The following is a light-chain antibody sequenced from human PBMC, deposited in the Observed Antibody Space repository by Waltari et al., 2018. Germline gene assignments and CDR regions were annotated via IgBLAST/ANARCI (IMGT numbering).Light chain of an antibody. V-gene: IGLV4-69*01. J-gene: IGLJ3*02. CDR2: VKSDGSH. Sequence: QLVLTQSPSASASLGASFKFTCRLSSGHTSFAIPWHQQQPGKGPRYLMTVKSDGSHKKGDGIPDRFSGSSSGAERYLTVSSLQSEDEADYYCQTWGTDIVVFGGGTKLTVL. CDR1: SGHTSFA. CDR3: QTWGTDIVV.